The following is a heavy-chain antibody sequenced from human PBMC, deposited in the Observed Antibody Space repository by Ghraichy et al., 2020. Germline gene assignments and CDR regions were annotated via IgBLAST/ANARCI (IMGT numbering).Heavy chain of an antibody. Sequence: GGSLRLSCAASGFTFSSYSMNWVRQAPGKVLECVSSISISSYIYYADSVKGRFTISRDNAKNPQYLEKNSLRAEDTAVYYCARGGHRGSYVYYFDYWVQGHLVT. CDR3: ARGGHRGSYVYYFDY. CDR1: GFTFSSYS. V-gene: IGHV3-21*01. CDR2: ISISSYI. J-gene: IGHJ4*02. D-gene: IGHD1-26*01.